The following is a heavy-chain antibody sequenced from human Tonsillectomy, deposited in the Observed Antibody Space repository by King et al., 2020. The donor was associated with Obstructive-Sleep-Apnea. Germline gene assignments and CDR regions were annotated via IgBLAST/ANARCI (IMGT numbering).Heavy chain of an antibody. Sequence: VQLQESGPGLVKPSETLSLTCTVSGGSISSYYWSWIRQPPGKGLEWIGYIYYSGSTNYNPSLKSRVTISVDTSKNQFSLKLSSVTAADTAVYYCARVIAAAGVDYYYYYGMDVWGQGTTVTVSS. CDR1: GGSISSYY. CDR2: IYYSGST. CDR3: ARVIAAAGVDYYYYYGMDV. V-gene: IGHV4-59*01. D-gene: IGHD6-13*01. J-gene: IGHJ6*02.